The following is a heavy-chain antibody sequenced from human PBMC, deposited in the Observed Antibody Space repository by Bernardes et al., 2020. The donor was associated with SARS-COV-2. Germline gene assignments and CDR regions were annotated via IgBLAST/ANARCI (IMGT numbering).Heavy chain of an antibody. CDR1: GFTFSGNW. Sequence: GGSLRLSCVASGFTFSGNWMSWIRQAPGKGLEWVASINEAGSEKHYMDSVKGRFTISRDKAKRSLYLQMDSLRVEDTAVYYCARHAQQQWLVPDYFDPWGQGTLVTVSS. CDR2: INEAGSEK. J-gene: IGHJ5*02. CDR3: ARHAQQQWLVPDYFDP. V-gene: IGHV3-7*01. D-gene: IGHD6-19*01.